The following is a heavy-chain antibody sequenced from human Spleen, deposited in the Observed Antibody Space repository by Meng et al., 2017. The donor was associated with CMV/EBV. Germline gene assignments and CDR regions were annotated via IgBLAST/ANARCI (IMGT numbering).Heavy chain of an antibody. J-gene: IGHJ4*02. CDR2: VYRAGSDT. Sequence: GESLKISCAASGFTFSTYAMSWVRQAPGEGLEWVSVVYRAGSDTFYAGAVKGRFTISRDNSKNTLYLQMNSLRDEDTALYYCAKTQYCSGGSCSFDGWGQGTLVTVSS. CDR1: GFTFSTYA. CDR3: AKTQYCSGGSCSFDG. D-gene: IGHD2-15*01. V-gene: IGHV3-23*03.